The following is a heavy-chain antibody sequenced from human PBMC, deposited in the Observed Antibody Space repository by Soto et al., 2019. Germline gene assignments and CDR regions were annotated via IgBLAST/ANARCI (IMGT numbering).Heavy chain of an antibody. CDR3: ARALFYSDSDGYYFEFDY. V-gene: IGHV2-26*01. CDR2: IISNDDK. CDR1: GFSLTDTRMG. Sequence: SGPTLANPTEPFTLTCSVSGFSLTDTRMGVSWIRQAPGKALEWLAHIISNDDKSYSTSLKSRLTISKATSKSQVVLRMTNMDPVDTGRYYCARALFYSDSDGYYFEFDYWGPGTLVTVSS. D-gene: IGHD3-22*01. J-gene: IGHJ4*02.